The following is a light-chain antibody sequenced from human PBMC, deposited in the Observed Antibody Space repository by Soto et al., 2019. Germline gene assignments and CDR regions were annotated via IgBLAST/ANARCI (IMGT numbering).Light chain of an antibody. Sequence: DIQMTHAPSSLSASVGDIVTLTCQASQDIGNYLNWYQQKPGKAPKLLIFDAYNLESGVQSRFSGSGSGTDFTLTIRSMQPEDIATYYCKKYENPPINCGKGPRRAIK. J-gene: IGKJ5*01. CDR2: DAY. CDR1: QDIGNY. CDR3: KKYENPPIN. V-gene: IGKV1-33*01.